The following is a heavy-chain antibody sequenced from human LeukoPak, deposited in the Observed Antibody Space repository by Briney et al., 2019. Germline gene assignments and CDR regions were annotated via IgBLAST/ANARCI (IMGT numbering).Heavy chain of an antibody. J-gene: IGHJ4*02. CDR3: ARERGRGRDSPWFDY. Sequence: GGSLRLSCAASGFIVSGDFMSWVRQAPGKGLEWVSVIYSDGSTYYADSVKGRFTISRDNSKNTLDLQMAGLRAEDTAVYYCARERGRGRDSPWFDYWGQGTLVTVSS. CDR2: IYSDGST. CDR1: GFIVSGDF. D-gene: IGHD1-26*01. V-gene: IGHV3-53*01.